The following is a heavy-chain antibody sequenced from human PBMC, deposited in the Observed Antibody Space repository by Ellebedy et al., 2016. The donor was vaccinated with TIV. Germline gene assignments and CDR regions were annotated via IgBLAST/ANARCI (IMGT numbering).Heavy chain of an antibody. CDR2: ISGGVGLVGTA. V-gene: IGHV3-23*01. D-gene: IGHD3-10*01. Sequence: GGSLRLXCAASGFTLSSHAMSWVRQAPGKGLECVSSISGGVGLVGTASSADSVKGRFTISRDNSKNTLYLQMNSLRAEDTAVYYCASYSGSGSYHHWGQGTLVTVSS. CDR3: ASYSGSGSYHH. CDR1: GFTLSSHA. J-gene: IGHJ5*02.